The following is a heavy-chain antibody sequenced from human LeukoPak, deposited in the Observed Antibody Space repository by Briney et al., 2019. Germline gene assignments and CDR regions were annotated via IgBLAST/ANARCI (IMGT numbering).Heavy chain of an antibody. V-gene: IGHV3-74*01. Sequence: GGSLRLSCAASGFTFSSHWMHWVRQAPGKGLVWVSRINSDGSSTDYADSVKGRFTISRDNAKNTLYLQMNSLRAEDTAVYYCARVAAPYSSGWYPDCWGQGTLVTVSS. CDR2: INSDGSST. D-gene: IGHD6-19*01. J-gene: IGHJ4*02. CDR1: GFTFSSHW. CDR3: ARVAAPYSSGWYPDC.